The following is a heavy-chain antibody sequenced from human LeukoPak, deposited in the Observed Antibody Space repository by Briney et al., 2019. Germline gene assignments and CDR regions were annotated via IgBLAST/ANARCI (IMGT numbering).Heavy chain of an antibody. CDR3: ARNAAPRALYFYYMDV. CDR1: GYTFTSYG. J-gene: IGHJ6*03. V-gene: IGHV1-69*13. Sequence: GASVKVSCKASGYTFTSYGISWVRQAPGQGLEWMGGIIPIFATTNYAQKFQGRLTITADESTNTAYMELSSLRSEDTAVYYCARNAAPRALYFYYMDVWGKGTTVTVSS. D-gene: IGHD6-13*01. CDR2: IIPIFATT.